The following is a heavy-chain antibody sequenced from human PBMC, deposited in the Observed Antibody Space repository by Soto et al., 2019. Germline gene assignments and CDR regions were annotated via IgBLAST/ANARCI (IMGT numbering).Heavy chain of an antibody. V-gene: IGHV3-48*02. CDR3: ARDDYYDTSGYLALFDY. CDR2: ISSSSSTI. CDR1: EFTFSSDS. Sequence: SPRLTCAASEFTFSSDSMNCDRQAPGKGLEWVSYISSSSSTIYYADSVKGRFTISRDNAKNSLYLQMNSLRDEDTAVYYCARDDYYDTSGYLALFDYWGQGTLVTVSS. D-gene: IGHD3-22*01. J-gene: IGHJ4*02.